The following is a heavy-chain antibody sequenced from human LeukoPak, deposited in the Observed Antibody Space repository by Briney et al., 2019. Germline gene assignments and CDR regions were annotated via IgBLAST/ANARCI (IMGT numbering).Heavy chain of an antibody. CDR1: GFTFSSYA. J-gene: IGHJ4*02. V-gene: IGHV3-30-3*01. CDR2: ISYDGSNK. D-gene: IGHD6-19*01. Sequence: GGSLRLSCAASGFTFSSYAMHWVRQAPGKGLEWVAVISYDGSNKYYADSVKGRFTISRDNSKNTLYLQMNSLRAEDTAVYYRAREGSGWYLVPPHQPPDYWGQGTLVTVSS. CDR3: AREGSGWYLVPPHQPPDY.